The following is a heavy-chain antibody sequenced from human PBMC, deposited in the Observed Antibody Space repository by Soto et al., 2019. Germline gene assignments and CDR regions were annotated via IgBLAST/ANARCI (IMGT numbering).Heavy chain of an antibody. J-gene: IGHJ5*02. V-gene: IGHV4-39*07. CDR1: GGSISRNNNY. Sequence: SETLSLTCSVSGGSISRNNNYWGWIRQPPGKGLEWIGSLYYSDYTDSNPSLRSRVTISVDTSKNQFSLKLTSVPAADTAVYYCARAGPGFCTNGVCWFDPWGQGTLVTV. CDR3: ARAGPGFCTNGVCWFDP. CDR2: LYYSDYT. D-gene: IGHD2-8*01.